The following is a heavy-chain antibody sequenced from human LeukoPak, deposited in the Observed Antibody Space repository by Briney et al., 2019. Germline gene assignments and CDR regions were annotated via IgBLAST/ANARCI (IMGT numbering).Heavy chain of an antibody. CDR2: ISGSGGST. CDR3: ARLDYKKIGSSTSWGWVDP. CDR1: GFTFSSYA. J-gene: IGHJ5*02. D-gene: IGHD2-2*01. V-gene: IGHV3-23*01. Sequence: GGSLRLSCAASGFTFSSYAMSWVRQAPGKGLEWVSAISGSGGSTYYADSVKGRFTISRDNSKNTLYLQMNSLRAEDTAVYYCARLDYKKIGSSTSWGWVDPWGRGTLVTVSS.